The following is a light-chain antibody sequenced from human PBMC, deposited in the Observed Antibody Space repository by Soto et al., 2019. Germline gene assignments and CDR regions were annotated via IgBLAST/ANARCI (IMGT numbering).Light chain of an antibody. CDR3: QQYGSSGNT. V-gene: IGKV3-20*01. Sequence: IVMTDSALSRSVPPGERATLSSTVGQRITNSYLAWYQQKPGQAPRLLIFGASTRAAGIPARFSGSGSGTDFTLTISRLEPEDFAVHYCQQYGSSGNTFGEGTKVDI. CDR2: GAS. J-gene: IGKJ4*01. CDR1: QRITNSY.